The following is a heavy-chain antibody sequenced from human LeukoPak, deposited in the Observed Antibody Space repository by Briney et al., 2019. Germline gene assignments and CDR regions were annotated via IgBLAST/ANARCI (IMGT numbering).Heavy chain of an antibody. Sequence: PSQTLSLTYTVSGGSISSGSYYWSWIRQPAGKGLEWIGRIYTSGSTNYNPSLKSRVTISVDTSKNQFSLKLSSVTAADTAVYYCARGNGYSSSWHFLDPWGQGTLVTVSS. V-gene: IGHV4-61*02. J-gene: IGHJ5*02. CDR1: GGSISSGSYY. CDR3: ARGNGYSSSWHFLDP. CDR2: IYTSGST. D-gene: IGHD6-13*01.